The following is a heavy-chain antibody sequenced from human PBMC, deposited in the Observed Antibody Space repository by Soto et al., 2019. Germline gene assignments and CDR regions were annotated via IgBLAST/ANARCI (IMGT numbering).Heavy chain of an antibody. CDR1: GGTFSSYA. D-gene: IGHD2-15*01. V-gene: IGHV1-69*12. CDR3: VRVVAIPGSPDN. J-gene: IGHJ4*02. Sequence: QVQLVQSGAEVRQPASSVKVSCKTSGGTFSSYAISWVRQAPGQGLEWMGGIVPIVDTSTYAPEFQGRGSITADESTSTVYMALSSLRSADTAAYDCVRVVAIPGSPDNWGQGTLVTVSS. CDR2: IVPIVDTS.